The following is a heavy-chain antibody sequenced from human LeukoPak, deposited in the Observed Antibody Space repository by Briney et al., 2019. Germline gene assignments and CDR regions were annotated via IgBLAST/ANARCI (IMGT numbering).Heavy chain of an antibody. CDR2: IIPIIGTA. J-gene: IGHJ4*02. CDR3: ASRVGTTWIQLWLPLDY. V-gene: IGHV1-69*13. Sequence: GASVKVSCKASGGTFSSYAISWVRQAPGQGLEWMGGIIPIIGTANYAQKFQGRVTITADESTSTAYMELSSLRSEDTAVYYCASRVGTTWIQLWLPLDYWGQGTLVTVSS. D-gene: IGHD5-18*01. CDR1: GGTFSSYA.